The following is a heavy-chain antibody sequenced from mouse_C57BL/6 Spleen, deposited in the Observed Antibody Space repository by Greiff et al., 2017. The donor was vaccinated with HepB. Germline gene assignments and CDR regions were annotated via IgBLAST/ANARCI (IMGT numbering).Heavy chain of an antibody. V-gene: IGHV1-82*01. CDR2: IYPGDGDT. Sequence: VKLMESGPELVKPGASVKISCKASGYAFSSSWMNWVKQRPGKGLEWIGRIYPGDGDTNYNGKFKGKATLTADKSSSTAYMQLSSLTSEDSAVYFCARRAAQAPYAMDYWGQGTSVTVSS. D-gene: IGHD3-2*02. CDR3: ARRAAQAPYAMDY. CDR1: GYAFSSSW. J-gene: IGHJ4*01.